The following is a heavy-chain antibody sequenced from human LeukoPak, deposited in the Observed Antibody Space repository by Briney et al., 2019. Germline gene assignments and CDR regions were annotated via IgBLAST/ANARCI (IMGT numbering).Heavy chain of an antibody. CDR2: ISYDGSNK. Sequence: GGSLRLSCAASGFTFSSYAMHWVRQAPGKGLGWVAVISYDGSNKYYADSVKGRFTISRDNSKNTLYLQMNSLRAEDTAVYYCARDSSYSEYFDYWGQGTLVTVSS. J-gene: IGHJ4*02. V-gene: IGHV3-30-3*01. CDR3: ARDSSYSEYFDY. CDR1: GFTFSSYA. D-gene: IGHD4-11*01.